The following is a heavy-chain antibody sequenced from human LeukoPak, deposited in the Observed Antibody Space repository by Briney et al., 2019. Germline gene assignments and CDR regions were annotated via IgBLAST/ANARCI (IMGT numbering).Heavy chain of an antibody. CDR2: IGVSGTAI. Sequence: GGSLRLSCTTSSFSFSDYDMNWVRQAPGKGLEWISHIGVSGTAITYADSVKGRFIISRDNAKNSLYLQMNSLRAEDTAVYYCARENPYADCGGQGTLVTVSA. D-gene: IGHD2-21*02. V-gene: IGHV3-48*03. J-gene: IGHJ4*02. CDR1: SFSFSDYD. CDR3: ARENPYADC.